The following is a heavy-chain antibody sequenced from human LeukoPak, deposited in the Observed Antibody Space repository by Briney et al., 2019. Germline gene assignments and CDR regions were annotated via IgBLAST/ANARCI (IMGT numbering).Heavy chain of an antibody. CDR3: ARGPYDILTGYYLNY. Sequence: GGSLRLSCAASGFTFSSYSMNWVRQAPGKGLEWVSSISSSSSYIYYADSVKGRFTISRDNAKNSLYLQMNSLRAEDTAVYYCARGPYDILTGYYLNYWGQGTLVTASS. CDR2: ISSSSSYI. CDR1: GFTFSSYS. V-gene: IGHV3-21*01. J-gene: IGHJ4*02. D-gene: IGHD3-9*01.